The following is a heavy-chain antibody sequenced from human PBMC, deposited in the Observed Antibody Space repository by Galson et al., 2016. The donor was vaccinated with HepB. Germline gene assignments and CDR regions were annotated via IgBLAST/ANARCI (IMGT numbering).Heavy chain of an antibody. CDR2: IYFSGNT. CDR1: GGAISSGGYY. CDR3: ARPRNLRGHFDL. Sequence: TLSLTCTVSGGAISSGGYYWSWIRQHPGKGLEWIGYIYFSGNTHYNPSLKSRLSISVDTSKNQFSLTLSDVTAADTAVYYCARPRNLRGHFDLWGRGTQVTVSP. J-gene: IGHJ2*01. V-gene: IGHV4-31*03.